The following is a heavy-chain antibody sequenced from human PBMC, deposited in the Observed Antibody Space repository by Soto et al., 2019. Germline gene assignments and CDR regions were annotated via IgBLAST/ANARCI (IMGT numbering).Heavy chain of an antibody. CDR3: AREGLLWFGEPIAVGGMDV. D-gene: IGHD3-10*01. V-gene: IGHV3-7*01. Sequence: EVQLVESGGGLVQPGGSLRLSCAASGFTFSSYWMSWVRQAPGKGLEWVANIKQDGSEKYYVDSVKGRFTISRDNAKNSLYLQMNSLRAEDTAVYYCAREGLLWFGEPIAVGGMDVWGQGTTVTVSS. CDR2: IKQDGSEK. J-gene: IGHJ6*02. CDR1: GFTFSSYW.